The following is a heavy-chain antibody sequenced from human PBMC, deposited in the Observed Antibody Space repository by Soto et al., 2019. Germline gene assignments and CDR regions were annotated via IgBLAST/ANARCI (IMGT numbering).Heavy chain of an antibody. CDR3: ARHGVTTLYYYGMDA. CDR2: IDPSDSYT. Sequence: PXESLKISCKGSGYSFTSYWISWVRQMPGKGLEWMGRIDPSDSYTNYSPSFQGHVTISADKSISTAYLQWSSLKASDTAMYYCARHGVTTLYYYGMDAWGQGTTVTVSS. V-gene: IGHV5-10-1*01. CDR1: GYSFTSYW. D-gene: IGHD2-21*02. J-gene: IGHJ6*02.